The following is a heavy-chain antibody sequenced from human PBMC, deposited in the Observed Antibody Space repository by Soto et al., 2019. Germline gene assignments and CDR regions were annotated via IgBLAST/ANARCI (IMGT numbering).Heavy chain of an antibody. Sequence: SETLSLTCTVSGGSISSSSYYWGWIRQPPGKGLEWIGSIYYSGSTYYNPSLKSRVTISVDTSKNQFSLKLSSVTAADTAVYYCARRTRRSQQWLVLEDFDYWGQGTLVTVSS. CDR3: ARRTRRSQQWLVLEDFDY. CDR1: GGSISSSSYY. CDR2: IYYSGST. D-gene: IGHD6-19*01. V-gene: IGHV4-39*01. J-gene: IGHJ4*02.